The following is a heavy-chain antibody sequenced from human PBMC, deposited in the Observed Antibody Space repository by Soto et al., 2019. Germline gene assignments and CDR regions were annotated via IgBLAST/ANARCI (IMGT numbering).Heavy chain of an antibody. CDR3: ASMGTPATVLDCLDY. V-gene: IGHV4-30-4*01. J-gene: IGHJ4*02. CDR1: GGSISSGNYY. D-gene: IGHD2-15*01. Sequence: QVQLQESGPGLVKPSQTLSLTCTVSGGSISSGNYYWSWIRQPPGKGLEWIGFISYSGSTYYSTSLKCLVTISVDTSKSQFSLNLSFVTAADAAVYDGASMGTPATVLDCLDYWGRGALVAVSS. CDR2: ISYSGST.